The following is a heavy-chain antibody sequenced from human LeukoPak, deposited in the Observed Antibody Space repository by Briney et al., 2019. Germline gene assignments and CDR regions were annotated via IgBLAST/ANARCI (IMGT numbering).Heavy chain of an antibody. D-gene: IGHD6-19*01. V-gene: IGHV3-33*06. J-gene: IGHJ4*02. CDR2: IWHDASAE. CDR3: VKDNSGAWSGYFDH. Sequence: GRSLRLSCEASGFSFSNYGIHWVRQAAGKGLEWVTVIWHDASAEFYVDSVKGRFRISRDDSKNMVYLQMDSLRAEDTAMYYCVKDNSGAWSGYFDHWGQGTLVTVSS. CDR1: GFSFSNYG.